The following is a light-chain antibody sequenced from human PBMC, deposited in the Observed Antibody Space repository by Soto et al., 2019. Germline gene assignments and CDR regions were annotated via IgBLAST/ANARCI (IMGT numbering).Light chain of an antibody. Sequence: DVVMTQTPISLSVTPGQPASISCESSQSLLHTDGKTYLYWYLQKPGQPPQILIYEVSNLFSGVPDRFSGSGSGTYFTLKISRVEAEDVGVYYCMHSAQLPLTFGGGTKVEIK. V-gene: IGKV2D-29*01. J-gene: IGKJ4*01. CDR3: MHSAQLPLT. CDR2: EVS. CDR1: QSLLHTDGKTY.